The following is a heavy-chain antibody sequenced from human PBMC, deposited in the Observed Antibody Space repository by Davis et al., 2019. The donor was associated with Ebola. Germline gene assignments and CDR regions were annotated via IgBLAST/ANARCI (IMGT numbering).Heavy chain of an antibody. CDR2: ISSSGSTI. D-gene: IGHD2-21*01. Sequence: PGGSLRLSCAASGFTFSSYEMNWVRQAPGKGLEWVSYISSSGSTIYYADSVKGRFTISRDNAKNSLYLQMNSLRAEDTAVYYCARDRGSGVAIPYYFDYWGQGTLVTVSS. CDR1: GFTFSSYE. J-gene: IGHJ4*02. CDR3: ARDRGSGVAIPYYFDY. V-gene: IGHV3-48*03.